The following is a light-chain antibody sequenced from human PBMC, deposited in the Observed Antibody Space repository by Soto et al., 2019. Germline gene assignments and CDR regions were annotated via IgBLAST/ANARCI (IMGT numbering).Light chain of an antibody. CDR1: QTITTY. CDR2: GAS. Sequence: EIVLTQSPATLSLSPGERATLSCRASQTITTYLAWYQQKPGQPPRLLIYGASNMATGIPARFSGSGSGTDFTLTISNLEPEDFAVYYCQQRSNSPANFGQGTRLEIK. J-gene: IGKJ5*01. V-gene: IGKV3-11*01. CDR3: QQRSNSPAN.